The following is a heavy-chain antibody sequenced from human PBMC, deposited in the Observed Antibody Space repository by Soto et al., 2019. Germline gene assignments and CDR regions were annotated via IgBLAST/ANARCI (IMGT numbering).Heavy chain of an antibody. CDR2: IISTGIST. D-gene: IGHD4-17*01. Sequence: EVQVLESGGDFIQPGGSLRLSCAASGFSFRTFAMTWVRQAPGKGLEWVSTIISTGISTYYADSVKGRFTISRANSKNTLYLQMNSLRAEDSAVYYCAKGNYGDYRGFDHWGQGTLVTVSS. CDR1: GFSFRTFA. V-gene: IGHV3-23*01. J-gene: IGHJ5*02. CDR3: AKGNYGDYRGFDH.